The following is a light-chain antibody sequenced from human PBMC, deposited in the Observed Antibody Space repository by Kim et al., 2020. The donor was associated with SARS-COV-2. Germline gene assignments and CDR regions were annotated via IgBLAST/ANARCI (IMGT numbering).Light chain of an antibody. CDR1: SGSFASSY. CDR3: QSYDDTSAV. J-gene: IGLJ3*02. Sequence: GNTVTISGTRSSGSFASSYVQWYQQRPGGVPTTVIFEDYQRPSGVPDRFSGSVDSSSNSASLTISELKTEDEADYYCQSYDDTSAVFGGGTQLTVL. CDR2: EDY. V-gene: IGLV6-57*03.